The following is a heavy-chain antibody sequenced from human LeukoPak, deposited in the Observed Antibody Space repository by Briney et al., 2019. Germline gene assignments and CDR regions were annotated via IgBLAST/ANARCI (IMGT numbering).Heavy chain of an antibody. CDR2: IWYDGSNK. Sequence: PGRSLRLSCAASGFTFSSYGMHWVRQAPGKGLEWVAVIWYDGSNKYYADSVKGRFTISRDNSKNTLYLQMNSLRAEDTAVYYCAKDIAELRDFDWYYFGYWGQGTLVTVSS. J-gene: IGHJ4*02. CDR3: AKDIAELRDFDWYYFGY. V-gene: IGHV3-33*06. D-gene: IGHD3-9*01. CDR1: GFTFSSYG.